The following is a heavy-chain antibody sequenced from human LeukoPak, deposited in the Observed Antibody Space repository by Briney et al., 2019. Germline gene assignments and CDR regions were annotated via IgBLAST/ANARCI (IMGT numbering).Heavy chain of an antibody. D-gene: IGHD3-9*01. Sequence: GGSLRLSCAASGFTFSSYSMNWVRQAPGKGREGVSYISSSSSTIYYAGSVKGRFTISRDNAKNSLYLQMNSLRAEDTAVYYCARVRYFDWLLYSFDYWGEGTLVTVSS. V-gene: IGHV3-48*01. CDR3: ARVRYFDWLLYSFDY. J-gene: IGHJ4*02. CDR2: ISSSSSTI. CDR1: GFTFSSYS.